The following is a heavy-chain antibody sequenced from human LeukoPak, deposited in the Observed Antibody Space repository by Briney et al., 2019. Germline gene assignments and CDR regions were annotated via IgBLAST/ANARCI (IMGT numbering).Heavy chain of an antibody. CDR2: VHYTGST. CDR3: ARGVTRHGRIFDY. CDR1: GGSISGYY. Sequence: SVTLSLTCAVSGGSISGYYWSWIRQPPGKGLEWIGYVHYTGSTNYNPSLKSRLTISVDTSKNQFSLKLNSVTAADTAVYYCARGVTRHGRIFDYWGQGTLVTVSS. V-gene: IGHV4-59*01. J-gene: IGHJ4*02. D-gene: IGHD4-23*01.